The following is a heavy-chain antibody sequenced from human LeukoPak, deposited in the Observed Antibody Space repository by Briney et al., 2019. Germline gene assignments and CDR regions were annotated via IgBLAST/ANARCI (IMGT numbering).Heavy chain of an antibody. Sequence: GGSLRLSCAASGFTFSSYWMHWVRQALGKGLVWVSAISGSGGSTYYADSVKGRFTISRDNSKNTLYLQMNSLRAEDTAVYYCAKGRRELLWFGELSFDPWGQGTLVTVSS. CDR3: AKGRRELLWFGELSFDP. V-gene: IGHV3-23*01. CDR1: GFTFSSYW. D-gene: IGHD3-10*01. CDR2: ISGSGGST. J-gene: IGHJ5*02.